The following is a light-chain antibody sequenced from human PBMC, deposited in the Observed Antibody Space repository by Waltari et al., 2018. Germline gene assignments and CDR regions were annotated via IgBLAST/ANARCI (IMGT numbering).Light chain of an antibody. CDR3: SSYASSTTPL. CDR1: SSDVGGYNY. CDR2: DVS. V-gene: IGLV2-14*03. Sequence: QSALTQPASVSGSPGQSITISCTGTSSDVGGYNYVSWYQQHPGKAPKLMIFDVSDRPSGVPNRFSGSKSGNTASLTISGLQVEDEADYYCSSYASSTTPLFGGGTKLTVL. J-gene: IGLJ3*02.